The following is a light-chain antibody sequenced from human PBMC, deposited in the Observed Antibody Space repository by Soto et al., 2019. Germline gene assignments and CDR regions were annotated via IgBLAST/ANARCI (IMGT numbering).Light chain of an antibody. CDR2: DDN. J-gene: IGLJ1*01. CDR3: GSWDSSLSAYV. V-gene: IGLV1-51*01. Sequence: LLTKPPSVSAAPGQKVTISCSGSISNIGGNSVSWYQQLPGTAPKLLIYDDNKRPSGIPDRFSGSKSGTSATLGITGFQTGDEADYYCGSWDSSLSAYVYGTGTKVTVL. CDR1: ISNIGGNS.